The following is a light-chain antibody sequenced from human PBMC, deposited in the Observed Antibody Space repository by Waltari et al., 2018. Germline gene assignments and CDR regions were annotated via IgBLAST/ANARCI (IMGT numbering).Light chain of an antibody. Sequence: VLTQSPGALSLPPGERATLSCRASQSLTKRYLAWYQQKPGQAPRLLIYGASSRAAGIPDRVSGSGSGTDFTLTISRLEPEDFAVYYCQQYGSSIMYTFGQGTKLEIK. CDR3: QQYGSSIMYT. CDR2: GAS. J-gene: IGKJ2*01. V-gene: IGKV3-20*01. CDR1: QSLTKRY.